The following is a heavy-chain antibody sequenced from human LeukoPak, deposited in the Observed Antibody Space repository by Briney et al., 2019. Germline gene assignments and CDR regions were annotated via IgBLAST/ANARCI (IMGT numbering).Heavy chain of an antibody. D-gene: IGHD1-26*01. J-gene: IGHJ4*02. Sequence: PGGSLRLSCAASGFTVSSNYMSWVRQAPGKGLEWVSVIYSGGSTYYADSVKGRFTISRDNSKNTLYLQMNSLRAEDTAVHYCARDRVGATPYFDYWGQGTLVTVSS. CDR3: ARDRVGATPYFDY. CDR2: IYSGGST. CDR1: GFTVSSNY. V-gene: IGHV3-53*01.